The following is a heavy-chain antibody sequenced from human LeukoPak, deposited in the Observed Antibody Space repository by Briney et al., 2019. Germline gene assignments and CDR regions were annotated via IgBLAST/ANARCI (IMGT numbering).Heavy chain of an antibody. V-gene: IGHV1-8*01. D-gene: IGHD4-17*01. CDR3: AGTTVTPNYYYYYGMDV. Sequence: ASVKLSCKASGYTFTSYDINWVRQATGQGLEWVRGINRNGGSTFYAEKVQGRFTITRNNSMNTAYMELSSLRSEDTAVYYCAGTTVTPNYYYYYGMDVWGQGTTVTVSS. J-gene: IGHJ6*02. CDR1: GYTFTSYD. CDR2: INRNGGST.